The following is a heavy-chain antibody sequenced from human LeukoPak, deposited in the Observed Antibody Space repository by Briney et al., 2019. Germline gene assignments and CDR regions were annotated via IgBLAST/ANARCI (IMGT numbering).Heavy chain of an antibody. CDR1: AFTFSGFA. Sequence: SLSFSCAASAFTFSGFAMLWLRHASGHGLEWVGRISSKATSYATAFPAWVIGTFTISRDDSNNTAYLQMNSLKTEDTAVYYCTRYGSGWYYFDYGGQGTLVTVSS. CDR3: TRYGSGWYYFDY. D-gene: IGHD6-19*01. CDR2: ISSKATSYAT. J-gene: IGHJ4*02. V-gene: IGHV3-73*01.